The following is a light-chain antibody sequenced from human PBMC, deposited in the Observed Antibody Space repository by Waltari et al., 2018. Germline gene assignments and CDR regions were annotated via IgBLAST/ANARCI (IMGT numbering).Light chain of an antibody. J-gene: IGKJ1*01. Sequence: SCRASQSISKYLAWYQQKPGQAPRLLIFHASTRATGIPDRFSGSGCGTDFSLIISRLEPEDFVVYYCQKYESLPATFGQGTKVEIK. V-gene: IGKV3-20*01. CDR3: QKYESLPAT. CDR2: HAS. CDR1: QSISKY.